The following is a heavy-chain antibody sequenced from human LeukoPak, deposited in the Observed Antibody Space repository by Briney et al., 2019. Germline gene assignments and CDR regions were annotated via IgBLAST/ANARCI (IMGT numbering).Heavy chain of an antibody. Sequence: PGGSLRLSCAASGFTFSNAWMSWVRQAPGKGLEWVSAISGSGGSTYYADSVKGRFTISRDNAKNSLYLQMNSLRAEDTAVYYCARGPRPYCGGDCRDAFDIWGQGTMVTVSS. CDR1: GFTFSNAW. CDR2: ISGSGGST. D-gene: IGHD2-21*02. CDR3: ARGPRPYCGGDCRDAFDI. J-gene: IGHJ3*02. V-gene: IGHV3-23*01.